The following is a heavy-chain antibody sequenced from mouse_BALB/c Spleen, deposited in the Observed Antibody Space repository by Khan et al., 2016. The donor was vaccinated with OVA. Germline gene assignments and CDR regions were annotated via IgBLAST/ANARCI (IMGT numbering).Heavy chain of an antibody. D-gene: IGHD2-14*01. CDR2: LWSGGST. Sequence: QVQLQQPGPGLVQPSQSLSITCTVSGFSLTSYGVHWVCQSPGKGLEWLGVLWSGGSTDYNAAFISRLSISKDNSKSQVFFKMNSLQANDTAIYDCARIFICTTDYAMDYWGQGTSVTVSS. CDR3: ARIFICTTDYAMDY. CDR1: GFSLTSYG. V-gene: IGHV2-2*02. J-gene: IGHJ4*01.